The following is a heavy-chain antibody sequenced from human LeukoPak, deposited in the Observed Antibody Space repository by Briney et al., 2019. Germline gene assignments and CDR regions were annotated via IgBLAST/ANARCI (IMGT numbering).Heavy chain of an antibody. D-gene: IGHD2-2*02. J-gene: IGHJ5*02. CDR2: ISPSRGHT. CDR1: GFTFSSYG. V-gene: IGHV3-23*01. CDR3: AKTDCTSTSCYIGWFDP. Sequence: GGSLRLSCAASGFTFSSYGMSWVRQAPGKGLEWVSAISPSRGHTYYADSVKGRFTISRDNSKNTLYLQMNTLRAEDPALYYCAKTDCTSTSCYIGWFDPWGQGTVVTVSS.